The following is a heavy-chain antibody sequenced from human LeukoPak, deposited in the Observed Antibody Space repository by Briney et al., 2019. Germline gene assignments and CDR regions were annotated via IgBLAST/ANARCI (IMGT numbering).Heavy chain of an antibody. CDR2: INHSGST. CDR1: GGSFSGYY. V-gene: IGHV4-34*01. CDR3: ARGRAYYYDSSGYGAFDY. J-gene: IGHJ4*02. D-gene: IGHD3-22*01. Sequence: PSETLSLTCAVYGGSFSGYYWSWIRQPPGKGLEWIGEINHSGSTNYNPSLKSRVTISVDTSKNQFSLKLSSVTAADTAVYYCARGRAYYYDSSGYGAFDYWGQGTLVTVSS.